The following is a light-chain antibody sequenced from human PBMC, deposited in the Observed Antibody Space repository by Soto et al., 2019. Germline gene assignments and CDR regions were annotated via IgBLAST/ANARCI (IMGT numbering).Light chain of an antibody. J-gene: IGKJ5*01. CDR1: QDINNH. CDR2: DAS. V-gene: IGKV1-33*01. Sequence: DIQMTQSPSSLSASVGDRVAITCQASQDINNHLNWYQQKPGKAPKLLIYDASNLETGVPSRFSGSGSGTDFTFTISSLQPAGISTYYCQQYDHPPAFGQGTRLEIK. CDR3: QQYDHPPA.